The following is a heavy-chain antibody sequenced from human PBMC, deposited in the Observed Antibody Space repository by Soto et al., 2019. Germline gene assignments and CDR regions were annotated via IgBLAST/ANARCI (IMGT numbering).Heavy chain of an antibody. Sequence: QVQLVQSGAEVKKPGASVKVSCKASGYTFTSYGISWVRQAPGQGLEWMGWISAYNGNTNYARKLQGRVTMTTDTSTSTAYMELRSLRSDDTAVYYCALNVLRYFDWLNWFDPWGQGTLVTVSS. J-gene: IGHJ5*02. CDR1: GYTFTSYG. V-gene: IGHV1-18*01. CDR3: ALNVLRYFDWLNWFDP. D-gene: IGHD3-9*01. CDR2: ISAYNGNT.